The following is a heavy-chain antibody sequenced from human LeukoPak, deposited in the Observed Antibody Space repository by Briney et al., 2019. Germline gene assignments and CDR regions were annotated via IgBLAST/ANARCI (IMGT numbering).Heavy chain of an antibody. CDR3: ARDQYDFWSGYDGMDV. Sequence: HPGGSLRLSCAASGFTFSSYWMNWARQAPGKGLEWVASINHNGNVNYYVDSVKGRFTISRDNAKNSLYLQMSNLRAEDTAVYYCARDQYDFWSGYDGMDVWGQGTTVTVSS. CDR2: INHNGNVN. V-gene: IGHV3-7*03. J-gene: IGHJ6*02. D-gene: IGHD3-3*01. CDR1: GFTFSSYW.